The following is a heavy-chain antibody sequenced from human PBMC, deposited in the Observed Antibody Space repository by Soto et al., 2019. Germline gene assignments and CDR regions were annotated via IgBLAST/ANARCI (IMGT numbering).Heavy chain of an antibody. V-gene: IGHV3-23*01. CDR1: GFTFSSYA. J-gene: IGHJ6*02. CDR3: AKGYCSSKSCPLGLGMDV. CDR2: ISGSGGST. Sequence: LRLSCAASGFTFSSYAMSWVRQAPGKGLEWVSAISGSGGSTYYADSVKGRFTISRDNSKNTLYLQMNSLRAEDTAVYYCAKGYCSSKSCPLGLGMDVWGQGTTVTVYS. D-gene: IGHD2-2*01.